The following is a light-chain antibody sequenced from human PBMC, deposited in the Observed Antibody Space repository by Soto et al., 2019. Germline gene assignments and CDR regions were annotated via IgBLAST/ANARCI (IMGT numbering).Light chain of an antibody. V-gene: IGKV3-15*01. Sequence: ELVLTQSPATLSLSPGERPNLSRRPSQSVSSYLAWYQQKPGQAPTLLLYGASTRATGIPARFSGSGSGTEFTLTISSLQSEDFAVYYCQQYNNWPPITFGQGTRLEIK. CDR3: QQYNNWPPIT. J-gene: IGKJ5*01. CDR1: QSVSSY. CDR2: GAS.